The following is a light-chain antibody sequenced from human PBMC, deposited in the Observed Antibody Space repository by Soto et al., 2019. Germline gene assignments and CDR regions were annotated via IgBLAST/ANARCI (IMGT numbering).Light chain of an antibody. CDR2: AAS. J-gene: IGKJ5*01. CDR3: QQSYSDPT. Sequence: DIQMTQSPSTLSESLVHRFTITCRASQNINSYLNWYQHKPGKAPNLLIYAASSLQSGVPSRFSGSGSGTHFTLTISSLHPEDSAIYYCQQSYSDPTFGQGTRLEIK. V-gene: IGKV1-39*01. CDR1: QNINSY.